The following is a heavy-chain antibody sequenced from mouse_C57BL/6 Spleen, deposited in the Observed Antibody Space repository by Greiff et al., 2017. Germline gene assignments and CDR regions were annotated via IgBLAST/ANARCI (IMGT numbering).Heavy chain of an antibody. V-gene: IGHV1-53*01. CDR3: ARHITTVVARAMDY. D-gene: IGHD1-1*01. CDR1: GYTFTSYW. Sequence: QVQLQQPGTELVKPGASVKLSCKASGYTFTSYWMHWVKQRPGQGLEWIGNINPSNGGTNYNEKFKNKATLTVDNSSSTAYMQLSSLTSEDSAVYYCARHITTVVARAMDYWGQGTSVTVSS. CDR2: INPSNGGT. J-gene: IGHJ4*01.